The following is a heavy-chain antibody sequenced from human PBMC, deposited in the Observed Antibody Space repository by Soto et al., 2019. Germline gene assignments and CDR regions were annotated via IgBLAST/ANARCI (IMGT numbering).Heavy chain of an antibody. CDR2: INTGNGDT. Sequence: QVQLVQSGSEVKKPGASVKVSCKASGYIFTSHAIHWVRQAPGQRFEWMGWINTGNGDTKSSQKGQGRVTISSDIAARKAYMERSGLRAEDTAEEYCARDGRDHEDLVVVPKHLKDHGHYELVDNSYYMDVWGKGTTVTVSS. D-gene: IGHD2-2*01. J-gene: IGHJ6*03. V-gene: IGHV1-3*04. CDR1: GYIFTSHA. CDR3: ARDGRDHEDLVVVPKHLKDHGHYELVDNSYYMDV.